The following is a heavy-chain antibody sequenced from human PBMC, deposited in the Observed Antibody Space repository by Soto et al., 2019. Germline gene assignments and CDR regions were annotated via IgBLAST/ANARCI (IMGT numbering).Heavy chain of an antibody. D-gene: IGHD2-21*01. J-gene: IGHJ6*02. V-gene: IGHV4-59*01. CDR1: GGSISSYY. CDR3: ARGTDPVDYYGMDV. CDR2: IDYSGRT. Sequence: PSETLSLTCTVSGGSISSYYWSWIRQPPGKGLEWIGYIDYSGRTDYNPSLKSRVTISVDTSKNQFSLKLSSVTAADTAVYYCARGTDPVDYYGMDVWGQGTTVTVS.